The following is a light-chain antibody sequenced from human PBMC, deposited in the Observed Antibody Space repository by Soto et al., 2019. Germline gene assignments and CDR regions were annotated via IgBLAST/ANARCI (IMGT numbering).Light chain of an antibody. CDR3: TSRRSSTPLVL. CDR1: TSDVADYDY. J-gene: IGLJ2*01. V-gene: IGLV2-14*01. Sequence: QSALTQPASVSGAPGQSITISCTGATSDVADYDYVSWYQHHPGKAPKLIIYEVTNRPSGVSDRFSGSKSDNTASLTISGLQADDEADYYCTSRRSSTPLVLFGGGTKVTVL. CDR2: EVT.